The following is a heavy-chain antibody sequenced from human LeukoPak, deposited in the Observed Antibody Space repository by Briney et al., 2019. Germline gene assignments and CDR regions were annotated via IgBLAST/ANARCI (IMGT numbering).Heavy chain of an antibody. CDR1: GFTFSSYG. V-gene: IGHV3-33*01. D-gene: IGHD6-19*01. J-gene: IGHJ4*02. CDR3: ARDREQSDY. Sequence: PGRSLRLSCAASGFTFSSYGMHWVRQAPGKGLEWVAVIWYDGSNKYYADSVKGRFTISRDNAKNSLYLQMNSLRAEDTAVYYCARDREQSDYWGQGTLVTVSS. CDR2: IWYDGSNK.